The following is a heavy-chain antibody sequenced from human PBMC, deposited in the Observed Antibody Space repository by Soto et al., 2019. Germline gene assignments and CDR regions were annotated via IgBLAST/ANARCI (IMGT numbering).Heavy chain of an antibody. Sequence: SVKVSCKASGGTFSSYAIRWVRQAPGQGLEWMGGIIPIFGTANYAQKFQGRVTITADESTSTAYMELSSLRSEDTAVYYCARVPPYSSGWFRTVRAFDIWGQGTMVTVSS. CDR3: ARVPPYSSGWFRTVRAFDI. D-gene: IGHD6-19*01. J-gene: IGHJ3*02. V-gene: IGHV1-69*13. CDR1: GGTFSSYA. CDR2: IIPIFGTA.